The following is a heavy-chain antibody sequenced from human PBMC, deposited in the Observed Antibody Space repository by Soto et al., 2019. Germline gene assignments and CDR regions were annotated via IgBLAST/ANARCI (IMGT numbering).Heavy chain of an antibody. CDR3: ARGLYSSSYDAFDI. Sequence: SETLSLTCAVYGGSFSGYYWSWIRQPPGKGLEWIGEINHSGSTNYNPSLKSRVTISVDTSKNQFSLKLSSVTAADTAVYYCARGLYSSSYDAFDIWGQGTMVTVSS. D-gene: IGHD6-6*01. CDR2: INHSGST. J-gene: IGHJ3*02. V-gene: IGHV4-34*01. CDR1: GGSFSGYY.